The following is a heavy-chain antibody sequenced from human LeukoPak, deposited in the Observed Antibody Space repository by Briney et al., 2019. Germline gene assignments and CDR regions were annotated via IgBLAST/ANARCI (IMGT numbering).Heavy chain of an antibody. CDR1: GFTFSSYA. Sequence: GGSLRLSCAASGFTFSSYAMSWVRQAPGKGLEWVSAISGSGGSTYYADSVEGRFTISRDNSKNTLYLQMNSLRAEDTAVYYCARDLDEPAYYFDYWGQGTLVTVSS. D-gene: IGHD1-14*01. CDR3: ARDLDEPAYYFDY. V-gene: IGHV3-23*01. CDR2: ISGSGGST. J-gene: IGHJ4*02.